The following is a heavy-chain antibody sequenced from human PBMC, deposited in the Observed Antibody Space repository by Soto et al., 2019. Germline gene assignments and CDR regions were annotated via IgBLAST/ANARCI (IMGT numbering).Heavy chain of an antibody. V-gene: IGHV1-18*04. D-gene: IGHD3-16*01. CDR1: GCTFTRYG. CDR2: ISACNGNT. J-gene: IGHJ6*02. Sequence: AAVKVSCKVSGCTFTRYGVTWVRQAPGQGLEWMGWISACNGNTNYAQKLQGRVTMTTDTSTSTAYMELRSLRSDDTAVYYCARKGLGGSDYYYGLDLWGQGTTVTVSS. CDR3: ARKGLGGSDYYYGLDL.